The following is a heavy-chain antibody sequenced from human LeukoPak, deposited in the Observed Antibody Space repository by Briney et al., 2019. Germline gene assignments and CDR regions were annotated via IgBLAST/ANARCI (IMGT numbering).Heavy chain of an antibody. CDR2: INPDNGGT. D-gene: IGHD2-2*01. V-gene: IGHV1-2*02. CDR3: ARGTLRGSSSAVVPTAI. CDR1: GYTFTAYY. J-gene: IGHJ4*02. Sequence: ASVKVSCKASGYTFTAYYMHWVRQAPGEGLEWMGWINPDNGGTKFAQKFQGTVTMTRDTSINTAYLELNRLRSDDTAVYFCARGTLRGSSSAVVPTAIWGQGTLVTVSS.